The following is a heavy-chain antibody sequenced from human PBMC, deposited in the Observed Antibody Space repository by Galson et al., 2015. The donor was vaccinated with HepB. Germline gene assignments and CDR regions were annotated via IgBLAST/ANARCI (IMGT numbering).Heavy chain of an antibody. CDR2: IKSKTDGGTT. D-gene: IGHD3-10*01. Sequence: SLRLSCAASGFTFSNAWMSWVRQAPGKGLEWVGRIKSKTDGGTTDYAAPVKGRFTISRDDSKNTLYLQMNSLKTEDTAVYYCTTPRWFGDDYFDYWGQGTLVTVSS. J-gene: IGHJ4*02. V-gene: IGHV3-15*01. CDR1: GFTFSNAW. CDR3: TTPRWFGDDYFDY.